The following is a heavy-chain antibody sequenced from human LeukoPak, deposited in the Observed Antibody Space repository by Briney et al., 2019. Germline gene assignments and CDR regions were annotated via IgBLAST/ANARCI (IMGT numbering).Heavy chain of an antibody. J-gene: IGHJ4*02. CDR2: IIPIFGTA. D-gene: IGHD3-22*01. CDR1: GGTFSSYA. CDR3: ARGFTYYYDSSGYPGVHYFDY. Sequence: SVTVSCKASGGTFSSYAISWVRQAPGQGLEWMGGIIPIFGTANYAQKFQGRVTITTDESTSTAYMELSSLRSEDTAAYYCARGFTYYYDSSGYPGVHYFDYWGQGTLVTVSS. V-gene: IGHV1-69*05.